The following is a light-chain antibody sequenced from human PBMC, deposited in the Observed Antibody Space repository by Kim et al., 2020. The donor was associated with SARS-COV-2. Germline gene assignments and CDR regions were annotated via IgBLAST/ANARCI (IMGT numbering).Light chain of an antibody. Sequence: EIVLTQSRGTLSLSPGERATLSCRASQSVSSTYLAWYQRKPGQAPRLLIYGASSRATGIPDRFSGSGSGTDFTLTISRLEPEDFAVYYCQHYGSSLLHPLGQETKLEI. V-gene: IGKV3-20*01. CDR2: GAS. CDR1: QSVSSTY. CDR3: QHYGSSLLHP. J-gene: IGKJ2*01.